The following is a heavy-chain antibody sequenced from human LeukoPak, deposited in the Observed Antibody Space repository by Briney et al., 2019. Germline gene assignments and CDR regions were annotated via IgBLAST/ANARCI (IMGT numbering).Heavy chain of an antibody. J-gene: IGHJ4*02. CDR3: ARGKYSGSYYYFDY. D-gene: IGHD1-26*01. CDR1: GFTFSGHY. V-gene: IGHV3-72*01. Sequence: TGGSLRLSCAASGFTFSGHYMDWVRQAPGKGLEWVGRTRNKANSYTTEYAASVKGRFTISRDDSKNSLYLQMNSLKTEDTAVYYCARGKYSGSYYYFDYWGQGTLVTVSS. CDR2: TRNKANSYTT.